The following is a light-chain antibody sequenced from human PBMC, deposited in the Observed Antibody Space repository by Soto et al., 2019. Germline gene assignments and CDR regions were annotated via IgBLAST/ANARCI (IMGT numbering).Light chain of an antibody. CDR2: GAS. V-gene: IGKV3-11*01. Sequence: EVVLTQYPATLSLSPGERATLSCRASQSVGAQFAWYQQKPGQSPRLLIYGASNRASGISARFSGSGSGTDFTLTIARLEPEDSAVYYWQQSNDWGSFGGGTRVEIK. J-gene: IGKJ4*01. CDR1: QSVGAQ. CDR3: QQSNDWGS.